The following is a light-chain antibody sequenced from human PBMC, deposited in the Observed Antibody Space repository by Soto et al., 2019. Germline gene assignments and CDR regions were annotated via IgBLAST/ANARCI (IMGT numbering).Light chain of an antibody. V-gene: IGKV3-15*01. CDR3: QQYNNWPPLT. Sequence: MTQSPVTLSVSPGERATLSCRASQFIGSNLDWYQQKPAQPPRLLIYDASTRATGIPARFSGSGSGTEFTLTISSLQSEDFAVYYCQQYNNWPPLTFGGGTKVDIK. CDR1: QFIGSN. CDR2: DAS. J-gene: IGKJ4*01.